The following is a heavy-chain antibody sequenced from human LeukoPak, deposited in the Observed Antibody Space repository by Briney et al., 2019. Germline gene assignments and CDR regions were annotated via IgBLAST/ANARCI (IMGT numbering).Heavy chain of an antibody. J-gene: IGHJ6*03. CDR2: IYHSGST. D-gene: IGHD3-16*01. CDR1: GYSISSGYY. CDR3: ARVDYVGYYYYYMDV. V-gene: IGHV4-38-2*02. Sequence: SETLSLTCTVSGYSISSGYYWGWIRQPPGKGLEWIGSIYHSGSTYYNPSLKSRVTISVDTSKNQFSLKLSSVTAADTAAYYCARVDYVGYYYYYMDVWGKGTTVTVPS.